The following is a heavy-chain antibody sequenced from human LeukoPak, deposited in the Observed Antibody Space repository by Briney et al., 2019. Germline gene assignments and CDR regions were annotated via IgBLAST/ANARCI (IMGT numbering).Heavy chain of an antibody. CDR2: ITNSEST. V-gene: IGHV4-59*01. CDR1: GASIGSYY. CDR3: ARRFLGVEFDY. D-gene: IGHD3-3*01. J-gene: IGHJ4*02. Sequence: SETLSLTCTVSGASIGSYYWGWIRQPPVKGLEWIGTITNSESTNFNPSLKSRVTMSLDTSNNQFSLKLSFVTAADTALYYCARRFLGVEFDYWGQGMLVTVSS.